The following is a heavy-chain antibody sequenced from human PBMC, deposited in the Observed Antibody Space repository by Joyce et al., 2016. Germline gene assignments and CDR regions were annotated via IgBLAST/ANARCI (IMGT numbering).Heavy chain of an antibody. CDR3: ARGKFSGTYYYDSGHDAFDI. Sequence: QVQLQESGPGLVRPLETLSLTCTVPPGSMSNYYWTWFRQPPGKGLEWIGQNYYNGTIKYNPSLKGRISISIDTSVKQFSLNLRSVTAADTAVYYCARGKFSGTYYYDSGHDAFDIWGRGTMVTVSS. J-gene: IGHJ3*02. CDR2: NYYNGTI. V-gene: IGHV4-59*01. D-gene: IGHD3-22*01. CDR1: PGSMSNYY.